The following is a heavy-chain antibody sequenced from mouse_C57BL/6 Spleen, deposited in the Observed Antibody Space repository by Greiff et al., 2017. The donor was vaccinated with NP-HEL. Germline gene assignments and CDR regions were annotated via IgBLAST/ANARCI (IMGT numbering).Heavy chain of an antibody. V-gene: IGHV14-3*01. CDR3: SRVTTVYYYALDY. CDR1: GFNIHNTY. Sequence: EVQLQQSVAELVRPGASVKLSCTASGFNIHNTYMHWVKQRPEQGLEWIGRIDPANGNTKYAPKFQGKATITADTSSNTAYLQLSSLTSEDTAVYYCSRVTTVYYYALDYWGQGTSVTVSS. CDR2: IDPANGNT. D-gene: IGHD2-2*01. J-gene: IGHJ4*01.